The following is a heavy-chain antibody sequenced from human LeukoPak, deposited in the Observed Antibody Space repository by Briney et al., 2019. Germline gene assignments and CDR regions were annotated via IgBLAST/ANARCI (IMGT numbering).Heavy chain of an antibody. CDR1: GFTFSSYS. J-gene: IGHJ1*01. V-gene: IGHV3-21*04. CDR2: ISSSSSYI. Sequence: PGGSLRLSCAASGFTFSSYSMNWVRQAPGKGLEWVSSISSSSSYIYYADSVKGRFTISRDNSKNSLYLQMNSLRTEDTALYYCAKGEVTHGVQHWGQGTLVTVSS. CDR3: AKGEVTHGVQH. D-gene: IGHD2-21*02.